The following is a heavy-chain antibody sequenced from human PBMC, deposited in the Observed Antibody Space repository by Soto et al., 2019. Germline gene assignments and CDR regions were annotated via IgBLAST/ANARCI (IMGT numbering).Heavy chain of an antibody. Sequence: QVQLVESGGGLVKPGGSLRLSCAASGFTFSDYYMSWIRQAPGKGLEWVSYISRSGTTIYYADSVKGRFTISRDNAKNSLYLQMNSLRAEDTAVYYCASTNRLYYYMDVWGKGTTVTVSS. CDR3: ASTNRLYYYMDV. CDR1: GFTFSDYY. CDR2: ISRSGTTI. D-gene: IGHD2-8*01. J-gene: IGHJ6*03. V-gene: IGHV3-11*01.